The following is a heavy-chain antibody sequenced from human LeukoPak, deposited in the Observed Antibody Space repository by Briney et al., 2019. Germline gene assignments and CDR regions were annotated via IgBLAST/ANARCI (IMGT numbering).Heavy chain of an antibody. J-gene: IGHJ4*02. Sequence: ASVKVSCKASGYTFSVYPLHWVRQAPGQGLEWVGTIDPDGGATTFAQKFQGRVTLTRDMSTNTVSMELRSLRSEDTAVYFCAREGATREYTGVTWRYFFDFWGQGTLVTVSS. V-gene: IGHV1-46*01. CDR2: IDPDGGAT. CDR1: GYTFSVYP. CDR3: AREGATREYTGVTWRYFFDF. D-gene: IGHD1-26*01.